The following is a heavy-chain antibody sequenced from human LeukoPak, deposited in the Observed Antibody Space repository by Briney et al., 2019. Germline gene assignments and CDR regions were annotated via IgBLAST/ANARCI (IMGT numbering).Heavy chain of an antibody. CDR3: ARAKSFQYSGYDSNIFDY. Sequence: GGSLRLSCAASGFTFSSYAMSWVRQAPGKGLEWVSAISGSGGSTYYADSVKGRFTISRDNSKNTLYLQMNSLRSDDTAVYYCARAKSFQYSGYDSNIFDYWGQGTLVTVSS. V-gene: IGHV3-23*01. CDR1: GFTFSSYA. D-gene: IGHD5-12*01. CDR2: ISGSGGST. J-gene: IGHJ4*02.